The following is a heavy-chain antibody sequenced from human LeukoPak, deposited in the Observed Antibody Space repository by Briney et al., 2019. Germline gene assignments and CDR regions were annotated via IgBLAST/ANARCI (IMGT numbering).Heavy chain of an antibody. J-gene: IGHJ4*02. V-gene: IGHV3-30*18. D-gene: IGHD2-2*01. CDR1: GFTFSSYG. CDR2: ISYDGSNK. Sequence: LGGSLRLSCAASGFTFSSYGMHWVRQAPGKGLEWVAVISYDGSNKYYADSVKGRFTISRDNSKNTLYVQMNGLRAEDTAVYYCAKDHCISTSCYVSTWGQGTLVTVSS. CDR3: AKDHCISTSCYVST.